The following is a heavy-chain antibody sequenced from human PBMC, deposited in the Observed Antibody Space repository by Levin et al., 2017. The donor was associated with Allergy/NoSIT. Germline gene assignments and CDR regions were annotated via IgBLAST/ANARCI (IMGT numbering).Heavy chain of an antibody. CDR1: GFTFSSYS. D-gene: IGHD2-21*02. CDR3: ARGDAYCGGDCYSRGWFDP. Sequence: GESLKISCAASGFTFSSYSMNWVRQAPGKGLEWVSYISSSSSTIFYADSVKGQFTISRDNAKNSLYLQMNSLRAEDTAVYYCARGDAYCGGDCYSRGWFDPWGQGTLVTVSS. V-gene: IGHV3-48*01. J-gene: IGHJ5*02. CDR2: ISSSSSTI.